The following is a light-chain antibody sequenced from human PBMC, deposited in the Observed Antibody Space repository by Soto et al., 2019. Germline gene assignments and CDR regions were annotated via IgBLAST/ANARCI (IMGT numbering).Light chain of an antibody. Sequence: QSALTQPASVSGSPGQSITISCTGTSSDVGGYNYVSWYQQYPGKAPKLIVYEVXXRPXXXXXXFXGSKSGNTASLTISGLQPEXEADYYCSSYRSTSTLYVAFGGGTKLTVL. CDR1: SSDVGGYNY. J-gene: IGLJ2*01. CDR3: SSYRSTSTLYVA. CDR2: EVX. V-gene: IGLV2-14*01.